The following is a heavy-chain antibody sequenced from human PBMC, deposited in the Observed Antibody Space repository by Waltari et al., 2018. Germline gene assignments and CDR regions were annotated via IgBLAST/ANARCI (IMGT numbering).Heavy chain of an antibody. CDR2: IDYSGST. D-gene: IGHD3-3*01. Sequence: QVQLQESGPGLVTPSETLSLICSVSGDSITNYYWSWVRQPPGRGLEWIGYIDYSGSTRYNPYLKSRAIISVDTSKKQFSLRLGSVTAADTAIYYCERSYDFWSGYPLGYWGQGTLVTVSS. J-gene: IGHJ4*02. CDR3: ERSYDFWSGYPLGY. CDR1: GDSITNYY. V-gene: IGHV4-59*01.